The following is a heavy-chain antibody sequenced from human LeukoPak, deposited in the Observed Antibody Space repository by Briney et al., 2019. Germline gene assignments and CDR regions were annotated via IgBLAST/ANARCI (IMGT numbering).Heavy chain of an antibody. V-gene: IGHV1-69*06. CDR2: IIPILGTT. J-gene: IGHJ4*02. D-gene: IGHD3-22*01. CDR1: GGTFSSDA. CDR3: ARVRATMIVVVMDFDY. Sequence: GASVTVSCKTSGGTFSSDAISWVRQAPGQGLQWMGGIIPILGTTNYAQKFQGRVMMTADKSPSTVYMELSGLRSGDTAVYYCARVRATMIVVVMDFDYWGQGTLVTVSS.